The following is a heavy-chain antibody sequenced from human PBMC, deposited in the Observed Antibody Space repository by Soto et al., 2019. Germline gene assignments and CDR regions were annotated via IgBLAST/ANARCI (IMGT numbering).Heavy chain of an antibody. CDR3: ARQELELDWFDP. CDR2: IHHSGTT. J-gene: IGHJ5*02. V-gene: IGHV4-4*02. CDR1: GGSVTSRNW. D-gene: IGHD1-7*01. Sequence: QVQLQESGPGLVQPAGTLSLTCTVSGGSVTSRNWWIWVRQPPWKGLEWIGAIHHSGTTDYNPSLKSRATISVDKSKNHFSLRLTSVTAADTALYYCARQELELDWFDPWGQGTLVSVSS.